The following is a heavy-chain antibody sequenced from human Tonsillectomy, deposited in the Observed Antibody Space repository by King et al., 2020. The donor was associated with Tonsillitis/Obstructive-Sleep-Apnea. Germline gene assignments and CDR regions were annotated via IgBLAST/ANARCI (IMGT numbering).Heavy chain of an antibody. D-gene: IGHD4-11*01. Sequence: VQLVESGGGLVKPGGSLRLSCVASGFTFSSYTMVWVRQAPGKGLEWVSSISRSTDDIYYADSVKGRFTISRDNAKSSLYLQMHSLRAEDTAMYYCARLPDYITTSFLAYWGQGTLVTVSS. J-gene: IGHJ4*02. CDR1: GFTFSSYT. CDR2: ISRSTDDI. CDR3: ARLPDYITTSFLAY. V-gene: IGHV3-21*01.